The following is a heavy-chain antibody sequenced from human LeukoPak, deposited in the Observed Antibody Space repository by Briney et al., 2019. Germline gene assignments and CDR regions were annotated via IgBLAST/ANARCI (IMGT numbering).Heavy chain of an antibody. CDR1: GYSFTSYG. V-gene: IGHV1-2*02. CDR2: INPNSGGT. Sequence: ASVKVSCKTSGYSFTSYGINWVRQAPGQGLEWMGWINPNSGGTNYAQKFQGRVTMTRDTSISTAYMELSRLRSDDTAVYYCARGTYGSGSSYPRLVYYFYYMDVWGKGTTVTISS. J-gene: IGHJ6*03. CDR3: ARGTYGSGSSYPRLVYYFYYMDV. D-gene: IGHD3-10*01.